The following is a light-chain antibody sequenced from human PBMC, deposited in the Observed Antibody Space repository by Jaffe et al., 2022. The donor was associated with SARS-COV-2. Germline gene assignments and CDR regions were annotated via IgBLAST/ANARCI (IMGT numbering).Light chain of an antibody. CDR3: QQANSFPWT. CDR1: QGLSSW. CDR2: AAS. J-gene: IGKJ1*01. V-gene: IGKV1-12*01. Sequence: DIQMTQSPSSVSASVGDRVTITCRASQGLSSWLAWYQQKPGKAPKLLISAASSLQSGVPSRFSGSGSGTGFTLTISSLQPEDFATYYCQQANSFPWTFGQGTKVEIK.